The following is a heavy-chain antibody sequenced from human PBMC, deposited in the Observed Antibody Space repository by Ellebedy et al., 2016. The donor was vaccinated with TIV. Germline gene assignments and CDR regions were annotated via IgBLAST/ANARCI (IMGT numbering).Heavy chain of an antibody. CDR2: IYPYSGGT. J-gene: IGHJ4*02. Sequence: ASVKVSCKASGYTFTAYHIHWVRQAPGQGLEWMGWIYPYSGGTNYAPKFQGRVTMTRDTSINTGYMELSGLKLDDTAVYYCATFPYISASSAYWGQGTLVTVSS. CDR1: GYTFTAYH. CDR3: ATFPYISASSAY. V-gene: IGHV1-2*02. D-gene: IGHD3-3*02.